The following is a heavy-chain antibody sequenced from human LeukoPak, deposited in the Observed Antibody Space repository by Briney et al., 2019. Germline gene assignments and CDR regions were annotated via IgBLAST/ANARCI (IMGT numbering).Heavy chain of an antibody. D-gene: IGHD3-3*01. CDR2: IKQDGSEK. J-gene: IGHJ6*03. CDR3: ASFTIFGPYYYYYYMDV. CDR1: GFTFSSYW. V-gene: IGHV3-7*01. Sequence: GSLRLSCAASGFTFSSYWMSWVRQAPGKGLEWVANIKQDGSEKYYVDSVKGRFTISRDNAKNSLYLQMNSLRAEDTAVYYCASFTIFGPYYYYYYMDVWGKGTRSPSP.